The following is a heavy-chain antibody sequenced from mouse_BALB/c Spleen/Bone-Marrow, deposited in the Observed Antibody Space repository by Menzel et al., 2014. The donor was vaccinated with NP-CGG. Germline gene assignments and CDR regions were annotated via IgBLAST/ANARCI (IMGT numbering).Heavy chain of an antibody. D-gene: IGHD1-1*01. J-gene: IGHJ3*01. CDR1: GFNIKDTY. Sequence: VQLQQPGAELVKPGASVKLSCTASGFNIKDTYMHWVKQRPEQGLEWIGRIDPANGNTKYDPKFQGKATITADTSSNTAYLQLSSLTSEDTAVYYSARYNYGSSQFAYWGQGTLVTVSA. CDR2: IDPANGNT. V-gene: IGHV14-3*02. CDR3: ARYNYGSSQFAY.